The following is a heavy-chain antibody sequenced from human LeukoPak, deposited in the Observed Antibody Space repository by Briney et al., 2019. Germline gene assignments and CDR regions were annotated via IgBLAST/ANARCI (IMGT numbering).Heavy chain of an antibody. J-gene: IGHJ6*01. CDR1: GGSINDAY. CDR2: IDCTGST. D-gene: IGHD1-1*01. V-gene: IGHV4-59*08. CDR3: ARPQSVHISRLARGPKKKANEYGLDV. Sequence: SETLSLTCTVSGGSINDAYWSWIRQSPGRGLEWIGYIDCTGSTNYHPSLRGRVTISLATSKKQFSLTLSSVTAADTAVYYCARPQSVHISRLARGPKKKANEYGLDVWGQGTTVTVSS.